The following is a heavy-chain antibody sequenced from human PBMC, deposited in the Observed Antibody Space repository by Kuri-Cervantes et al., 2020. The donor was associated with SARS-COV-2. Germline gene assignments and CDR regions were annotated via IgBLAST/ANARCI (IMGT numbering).Heavy chain of an antibody. J-gene: IGHJ4*02. CDR2: IYYSGST. V-gene: IGHV4-39*01. D-gene: IGHD3-22*01. CDR1: GGSISSSSYY. Sequence: ESLKISCTVSGGSISSSSYYWGWIRQPPGKGLEWIGSIYYSGSTYYNPSLKSRVTISVDTSKNQFSLKLSSVTAADTAVYYCARHLPPSYYYDSSGYDYWGQGTLVTVSS. CDR3: ARHLPPSYYYDSSGYDY.